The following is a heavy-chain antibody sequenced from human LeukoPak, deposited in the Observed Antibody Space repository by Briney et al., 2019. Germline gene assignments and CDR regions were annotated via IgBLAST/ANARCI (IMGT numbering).Heavy chain of an antibody. CDR3: ARGEDDYGDYKLIDY. CDR2: IYTSGST. Sequence: SQTLSLTCTVSGGSISSGSYYWSWIRQPAGKGLEWIGRIYTSGSTHYNPSLKSRVTISVDTSKNQFSLKLSSVTAADTAVYYCARGEDDYGDYKLIDYWGQGTLVTVSS. CDR1: GGSISSGSYY. D-gene: IGHD4-17*01. V-gene: IGHV4-61*02. J-gene: IGHJ4*02.